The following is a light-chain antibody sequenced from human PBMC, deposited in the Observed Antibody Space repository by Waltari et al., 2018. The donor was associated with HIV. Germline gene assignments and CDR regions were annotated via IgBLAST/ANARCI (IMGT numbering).Light chain of an antibody. Sequence: DIQLTQSPSTLSASVEDRVMITCRASKTVNSWLAWYQQKSGTAPKVLIYKASNLKSGVSARFSGSGFGAEFTLTISSLQPDDLATYYCQQYNTYPWTFGQGTRVEIK. CDR3: QQYNTYPWT. J-gene: IGKJ1*01. CDR2: KAS. CDR1: KTVNSW. V-gene: IGKV1-5*03.